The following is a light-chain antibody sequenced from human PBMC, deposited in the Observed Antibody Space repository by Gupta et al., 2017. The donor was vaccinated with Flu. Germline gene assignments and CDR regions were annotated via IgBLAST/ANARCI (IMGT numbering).Light chain of an antibody. V-gene: IGLV1-44*01. J-gene: IGLJ2*01. CDR2: GSN. CDR3: AAWDDSPNVA. Sequence: QSVLTQPPSVSGTPGQRVTISCSGSSSNIGSYYVNWYQQLPGTAPKLLIYGSNQRPSGVPDRFSGSRSGTSASLAISGLQSEDEADYYCAAWDDSPNVAFGGGTKLTVL. CDR1: SSNIGSYY.